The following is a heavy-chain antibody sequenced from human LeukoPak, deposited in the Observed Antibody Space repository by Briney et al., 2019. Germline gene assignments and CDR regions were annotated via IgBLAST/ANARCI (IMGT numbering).Heavy chain of an antibody. D-gene: IGHD3-9*01. CDR3: AKGPAKEDFDWLLVGMGPYDY. V-gene: IGHV3-23*01. CDR2: IRCSGGST. J-gene: IGHJ4*01. CDR1: GFTLSSFA. Sequence: RGSSRLSWAASGFTLSSFAISWVRQAPRKGLGWVSAIRCSGGSTYYADSVKGRFTISRDNSKNTLYLQMNSLRAEDTAVYYCAKGPAKEDFDWLLVGMGPYDYWGQGILVTASS.